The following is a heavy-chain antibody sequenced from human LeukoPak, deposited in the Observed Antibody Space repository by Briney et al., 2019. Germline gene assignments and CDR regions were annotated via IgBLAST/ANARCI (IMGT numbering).Heavy chain of an antibody. D-gene: IGHD2-2*01. CDR3: ARNPDIVVVPAAPYYYYGMDV. Sequence: ASVKVSCKASGYTFTGYYMHWVRQAPGQGLEWMGWNNPNSGGTNYAQKFQGRVTMTRDTSISTAYMELSRLRSDDTAVYYCARNPDIVVVPAAPYYYYGMDVWGQGTTVTVSS. J-gene: IGHJ6*02. CDR2: NNPNSGGT. V-gene: IGHV1-2*02. CDR1: GYTFTGYY.